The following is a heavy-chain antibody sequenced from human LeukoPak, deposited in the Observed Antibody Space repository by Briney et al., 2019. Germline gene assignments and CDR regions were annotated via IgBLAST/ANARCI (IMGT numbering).Heavy chain of an antibody. D-gene: IGHD3-22*01. CDR2: INHSGST. Sequence: SETLSLTCTVSGGSISSYYWSWIRQPPGKGLEWIGEINHSGSTNYNPSLKSRVTISVDTSKNQFSLKLSSVTAADTAVYYCARPGYYDRRFDPWGQGTLVTVSS. CDR1: GGSISSYY. CDR3: ARPGYYDRRFDP. J-gene: IGHJ5*02. V-gene: IGHV4-34*01.